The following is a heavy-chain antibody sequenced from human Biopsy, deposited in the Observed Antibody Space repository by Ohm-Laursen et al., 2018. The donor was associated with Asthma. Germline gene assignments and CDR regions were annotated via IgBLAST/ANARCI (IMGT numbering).Heavy chain of an antibody. J-gene: IGHJ4*02. CDR1: GGTFNTYV. V-gene: IGHV1-69*13. CDR3: ARKAGSCISRTCYSLDF. Sequence: GASVKVSCKSLGGTFNTYVIGWVRQAPGQVLEWMGGINSVFGATTYPQKFQDRVTITADDSTSTVYMELSSLRSEDTAVYYFARKAGSCISRTCYSLDFWGQGTLVTVSS. D-gene: IGHD2-2*01. CDR2: INSVFGAT.